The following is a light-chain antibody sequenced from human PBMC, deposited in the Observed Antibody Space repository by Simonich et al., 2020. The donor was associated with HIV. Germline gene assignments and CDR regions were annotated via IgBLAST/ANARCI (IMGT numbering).Light chain of an antibody. V-gene: IGKV3-15*01. CDR2: GAS. CDR3: QQYHNLCT. Sequence: EIVMTQSPATLSVSPGERATLSCRASQSVSSNLAWYQQKPGQAPRLLIYGASTRATGIPARFSGSGSGTEFTLTISSLQSEDFAVYYCQQYHNLCTFGQGIKVEIK. J-gene: IGKJ1*01. CDR1: QSVSSN.